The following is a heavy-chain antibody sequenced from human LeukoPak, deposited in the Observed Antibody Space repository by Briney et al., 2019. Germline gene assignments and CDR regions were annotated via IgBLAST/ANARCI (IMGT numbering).Heavy chain of an antibody. CDR2: ISRSGSTI. CDR1: GFTFSDYY. J-gene: IGHJ4*02. D-gene: IGHD1-26*01. Sequence: GGSLRLSCAASGFTFSDYYMSWIRPAPGKGLEWVSYISRSGSTIYYAAFVKGRFTISRDNAKNSLYLQMNSLIAEETAVYYCARVEEGPGSYYDYWGQGTLVTVSS. CDR3: ARVEEGPGSYYDY. V-gene: IGHV3-11*04.